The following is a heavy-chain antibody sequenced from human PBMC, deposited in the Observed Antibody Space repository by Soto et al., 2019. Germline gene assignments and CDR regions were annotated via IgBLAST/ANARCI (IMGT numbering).Heavy chain of an antibody. Sequence: SETLSLTCAVYGGSFSYYYSTWIRQPPGKGLEWIGEISHSGSTDYNPSLKSRVTISLDTSKNLLSLKLSSVTAADTAVYYCARSKVYGASNLAYWGQGTPVTVSS. CDR1: GGSFSYYY. J-gene: IGHJ4*02. V-gene: IGHV4-34*01. CDR2: ISHSGST. D-gene: IGHD3-10*01. CDR3: ARSKVYGASNLAY.